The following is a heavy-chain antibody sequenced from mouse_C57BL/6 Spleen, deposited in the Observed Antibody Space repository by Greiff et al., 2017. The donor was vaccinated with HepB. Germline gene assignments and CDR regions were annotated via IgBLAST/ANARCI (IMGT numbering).Heavy chain of an antibody. Sequence: EVQLQQSGPELVKPGASVKISCKASGYTFTDYYMNWVKQSHGKSLEWIGDINPNNGGTSYNQKFKGKATLTVDKSSSTAYMELRSLTSEDSAVYYCARSGSYYYGSSVFAYWGQGTLVTVSA. CDR2: INPNNGGT. D-gene: IGHD1-1*01. J-gene: IGHJ3*01. CDR1: GYTFTDYY. CDR3: ARSGSYYYGSSVFAY. V-gene: IGHV1-26*01.